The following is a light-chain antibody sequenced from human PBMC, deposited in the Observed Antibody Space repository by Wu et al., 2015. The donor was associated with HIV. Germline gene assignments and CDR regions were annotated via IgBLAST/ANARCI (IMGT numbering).Light chain of an antibody. V-gene: IGKV3-15*01. CDR1: QDVNNY. CDR3: QQYNNWPET. J-gene: IGKJ1*01. Sequence: EIVMTQSPATLSLAPGERATLPCRASQDVNNYVAWYQQKPGQAPRLLISATSIRASGIPARFIGRGSGTEFALTIDSLQSEDFAVYYCQQYNNWPETFGQGTKVEIK. CDR2: ATS.